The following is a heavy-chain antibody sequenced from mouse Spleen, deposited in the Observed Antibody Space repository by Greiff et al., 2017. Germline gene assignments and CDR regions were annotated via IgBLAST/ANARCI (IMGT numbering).Heavy chain of an antibody. V-gene: IGHV3-6*01. CDR3: ARGGDSLYYAMDY. Sequence: VQLKESGPGLVKPSQSLSLTCSVTGYSITSGYYWNWIRQFPGNKLEWMGYISYDGSNNYNPSLKNRISITRDTSKNQFFLKLNSVTTEDTATYYCARGGDSLYYAMDYWGQGTSVTVSS. J-gene: IGHJ4*01. CDR1: GYSITSGYY. CDR2: ISYDGSN.